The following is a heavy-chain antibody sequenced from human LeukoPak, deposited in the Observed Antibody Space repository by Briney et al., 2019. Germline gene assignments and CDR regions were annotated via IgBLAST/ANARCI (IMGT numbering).Heavy chain of an antibody. CDR2: IYSSGRA. CDR3: ARDLTLWPYNWFDR. J-gene: IGHJ5*02. CDR1: GASISNYY. Sequence: SETLSLTCTGSGASISNYYWSWIRRPAGKGLEWIGRIYSSGRANYNPSLKRRVTMSVDTSKNQFSLKMSSVTAADTAVYYCARDLTLWPYNWFDRWGQGILVTVSS. V-gene: IGHV4-4*07. D-gene: IGHD3-10*01.